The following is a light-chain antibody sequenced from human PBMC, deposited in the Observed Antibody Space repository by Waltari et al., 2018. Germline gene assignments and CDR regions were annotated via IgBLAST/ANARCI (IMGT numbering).Light chain of an antibody. CDR2: DVT. Sequence: QSALTQPRSVSGSPGQSVTISCTGISSEVGAFNFVSFYQQHPGEAPKLMIYDVTKRPSGVPDRLSGSKSGNTASLTISGLQAEDEANYYCCSYIGTHTNWVFGGGTKLTVL. CDR1: SSEVGAFNF. V-gene: IGLV2-11*01. J-gene: IGLJ3*02. CDR3: CSYIGTHTNWV.